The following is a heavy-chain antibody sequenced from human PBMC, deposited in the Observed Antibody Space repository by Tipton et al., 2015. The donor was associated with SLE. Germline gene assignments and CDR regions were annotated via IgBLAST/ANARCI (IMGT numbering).Heavy chain of an antibody. CDR2: INHSGIT. CDR3: AREARRTGRAGDV. V-gene: IGHV4-34*01. J-gene: IGHJ3*01. D-gene: IGHD1-14*01. CDR1: GGSFSGYY. Sequence: TLSLTCAVYGGSFSGYYWSWIRQSPGKGLEWIGEINHSGITTYNTSLKSRVTISVDTSKNQFSLKGMSVTAADTAVYYCAREARRTGRAGDVWGQGTLVTVSS.